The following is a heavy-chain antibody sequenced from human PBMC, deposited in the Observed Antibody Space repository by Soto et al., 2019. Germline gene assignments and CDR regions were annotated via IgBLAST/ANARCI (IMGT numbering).Heavy chain of an antibody. CDR3: VSVGGHGGKSPI. J-gene: IGHJ3*02. Sequence: QVQLQESGPGLVKPSETLSLTCAVSGGSITSDNWWSWVRQPPDMGLEWLGEIFHIGAPHYKPSLARRLPRSMDTSKNQLSLRLNSVTVAATAVYFCVSVGGHGGKSPIWGRGTMVSVSS. D-gene: IGHD1-26*01. CDR1: GGSITSDNW. V-gene: IGHV4-4*02. CDR2: IFHIGAP.